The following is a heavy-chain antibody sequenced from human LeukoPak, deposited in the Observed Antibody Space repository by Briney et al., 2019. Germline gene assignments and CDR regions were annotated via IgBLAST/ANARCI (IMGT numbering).Heavy chain of an antibody. CDR1: GFTFSSYE. CDR3: AGYYDSSGYYSYYYYYMDV. CDR2: ISSSGSTI. V-gene: IGHV3-48*03. D-gene: IGHD3-22*01. J-gene: IGHJ6*03. Sequence: GGSLRLSCAASGFTFSSYEMNWVRQAPGKGLEWVSYISSSGSTIYYADSVKGRFTISRDNAKNSLYLQMNSLRAEDTAVYYCAGYYDSSGYYSYYYYYMDVWGKGTTVTISS.